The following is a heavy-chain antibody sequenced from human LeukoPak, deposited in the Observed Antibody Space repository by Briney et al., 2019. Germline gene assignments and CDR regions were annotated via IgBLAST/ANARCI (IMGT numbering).Heavy chain of an antibody. CDR2: IKHGGSEK. J-gene: IGHJ4*02. D-gene: IGHD3-22*01. V-gene: IGHV3-7*01. Sequence: GGSLRLSCAASGFIFSGYWMTWVRQAPGKGLEWVASIKHGGSEKYYVDSVKGRFTISRDNAKNTLYLQLNSLRAEDTAVYYCARSTRDSRGYYNTLDYWGQGTLVTVSS. CDR1: GFIFSGYW. CDR3: ARSTRDSRGYYNTLDY.